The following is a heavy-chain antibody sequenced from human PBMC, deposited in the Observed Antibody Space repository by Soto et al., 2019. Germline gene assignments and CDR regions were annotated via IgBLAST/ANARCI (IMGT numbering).Heavy chain of an antibody. V-gene: IGHV3-23*01. CDR2: ISTNIDAT. D-gene: IGHD6-6*01. J-gene: IGHJ4*02. CDR3: AKDRTVAARNFDY. CDR1: GFAFSNYA. Sequence: PGGSLRLSCAASGFAFSNYAIHWVRQAPGKGLEWVSSISTNIDATYYADSVKGRFTISRDDSKNTLYLQMNSLRAEDSAVYYCAKDRTVAARNFDYWGQGTQVTVSS.